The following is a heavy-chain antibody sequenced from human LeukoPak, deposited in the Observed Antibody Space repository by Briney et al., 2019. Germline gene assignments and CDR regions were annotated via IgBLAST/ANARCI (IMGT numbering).Heavy chain of an antibody. CDR2: ISSSGSTI. CDR1: GFTFSSYE. V-gene: IGHV3-48*03. J-gene: IGHJ4*02. CDR3: ARVNGDHFDY. D-gene: IGHD4-17*01. Sequence: GGSLRLSCAASGFTFSSYEMNWVRQAPGKGLEWISYISSSGSTIYYADSVKGRFTISRDSAKDSLYLQMNSLRAEDTALYYCARVNGDHFDYWGQGTLVTVSS.